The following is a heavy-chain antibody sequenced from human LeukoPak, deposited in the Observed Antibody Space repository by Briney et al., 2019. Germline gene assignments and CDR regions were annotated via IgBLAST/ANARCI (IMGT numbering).Heavy chain of an antibody. CDR3: ARDWPGDYYDSSGYYFQH. Sequence: GGSLRLSCAASGFTFSSYWMSWVRQAPGKGLEWVANIKQDGSEKYYVDSVKGRFTISRDNAKNSLYLQMSSLRAEDTAVYYCARDWPGDYYDSSGYYFQHWGQGTLVTVSS. CDR1: GFTFSSYW. J-gene: IGHJ1*01. D-gene: IGHD3-22*01. CDR2: IKQDGSEK. V-gene: IGHV3-7*01.